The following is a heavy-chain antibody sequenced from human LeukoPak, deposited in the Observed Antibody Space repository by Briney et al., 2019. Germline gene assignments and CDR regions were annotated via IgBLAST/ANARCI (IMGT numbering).Heavy chain of an antibody. J-gene: IGHJ4*02. CDR2: ISSSGTYI. D-gene: IGHD5-24*01. V-gene: IGHV3-21*01. CDR1: GFTFSSYT. Sequence: GGSLRLSCAASGFTFSSYTMNWVRQAPGTGLEWVSSISSSGTYIYYADSVRGRFTISRDNPKNSLFLQMNSLRGEDTAVYYCAREWGDGYNLDYWGQGTVVTVSS. CDR3: AREWGDGYNLDY.